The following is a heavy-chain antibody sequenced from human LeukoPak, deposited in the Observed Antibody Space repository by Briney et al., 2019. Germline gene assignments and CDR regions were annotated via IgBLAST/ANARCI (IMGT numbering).Heavy chain of an antibody. V-gene: IGHV4-59*01. D-gene: IGHD2-2*01. CDR3: ARLADVELVPAANAFDI. J-gene: IGHJ3*02. CDR1: GGSISSYF. Sequence: SETLSLTCTVSGGSISSYFWTWIRQPPGKGLEWIGCIYYSASTNYNPSLKSRVTISVDTSKNQFSLKLSSVTAADTAVYYCARLADVELVPAANAFDIWGQGTMVTVSS. CDR2: IYYSAST.